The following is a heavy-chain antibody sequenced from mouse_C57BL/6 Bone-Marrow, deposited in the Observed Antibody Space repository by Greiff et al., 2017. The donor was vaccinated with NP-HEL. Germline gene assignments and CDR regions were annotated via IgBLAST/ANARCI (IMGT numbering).Heavy chain of an antibody. CDR2: ISNLAYSI. D-gene: IGHD2-1*01. J-gene: IGHJ4*01. V-gene: IGHV5-15*01. Sequence: EVQGVESGGGLVQPGGSLKLSCAASGFTFSDYGMAWVRQAPRKGPEWVAFISNLAYSIYYADTVTGRFTISRENAKNTLYLEMSSLRSEDTAMYYCARQGDGNYYAMDYWGQGTSVTVSS. CDR3: ARQGDGNYYAMDY. CDR1: GFTFSDYG.